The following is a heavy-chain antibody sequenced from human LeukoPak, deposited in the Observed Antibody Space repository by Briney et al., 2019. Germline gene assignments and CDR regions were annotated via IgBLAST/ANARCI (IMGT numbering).Heavy chain of an antibody. CDR3: AREIPYTGTWDDAFDI. D-gene: IGHD6-13*01. CDR2: ISAYNGKT. J-gene: IGHJ3*02. V-gene: IGHV1-18*01. CDR1: GYTFTSYG. Sequence: ASVKVSCKASGYTFTSYGLTWVRQAPGQGLEWMGWISAYNGKTNYAQKLQGRVTMTTDTSTSTAYMELRSLTSDDTAVYYCAREIPYTGTWDDAFDIWGQGTMVTVSS.